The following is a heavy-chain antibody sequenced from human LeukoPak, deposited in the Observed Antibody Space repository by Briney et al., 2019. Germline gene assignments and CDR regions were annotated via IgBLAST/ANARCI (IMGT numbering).Heavy chain of an antibody. CDR1: GYTFTSYY. J-gene: IGHJ4*02. Sequence: GASVKVSCKASGYTFTSYYMHWVRQAPGQGLEWMGIINPSGGSTSYAQKFQGRVTMTRDTSTSTVYMELSSLRSEDTAVYYCARDPVVVVPAAMFDYWGQGTLVTVS. CDR2: INPSGGST. V-gene: IGHV1-46*01. D-gene: IGHD2-2*01. CDR3: ARDPVVVVPAAMFDY.